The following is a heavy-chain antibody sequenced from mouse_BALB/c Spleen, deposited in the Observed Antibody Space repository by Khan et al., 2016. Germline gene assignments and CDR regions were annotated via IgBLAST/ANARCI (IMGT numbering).Heavy chain of an antibody. D-gene: IGHD1-1*01. CDR3: TRGGNYAYYFDY. CDR2: ISYSGST. J-gene: IGHJ2*01. Sequence: EVQLQESGPSLVKPSQTLSLTCSVTGDSITSGYWNWIRKFPGNKLEYMGYISYSGSTYYNPSLKSRISITRDTSKNQYYLQLNSVNNEDTATYXCTRGGNYAYYFDYWGQGTTLTVSS. V-gene: IGHV3-8*02. CDR1: GDSITSGY.